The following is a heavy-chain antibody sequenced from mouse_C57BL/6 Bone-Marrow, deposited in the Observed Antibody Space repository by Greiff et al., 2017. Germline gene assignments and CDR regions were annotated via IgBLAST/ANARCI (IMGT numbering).Heavy chain of an antibody. Sequence: QVQLQQPGAELVKPGASVKLSCKASGYTFTSYWMHWVKQRPGQGLEWIGMIHPNSGSTNYNEKFKGKATLTADNSSSTAYMQFSSLTSEDSAIYYCARRLGHWYFDVWGTGTTVTVSS. CDR2: IHPNSGST. CDR3: ARRLGHWYFDV. V-gene: IGHV1-64*01. J-gene: IGHJ1*03. CDR1: GYTFTSYW. D-gene: IGHD4-1*01.